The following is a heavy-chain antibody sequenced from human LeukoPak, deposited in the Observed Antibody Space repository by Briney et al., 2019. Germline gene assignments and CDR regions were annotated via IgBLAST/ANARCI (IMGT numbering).Heavy chain of an antibody. Sequence: SETLPLTCAVYGGSFSGYYWSWIRQPPGKGLEWIGEINHSGSTNYNPSLKSRVTISVDTSKNQFSLKLSSVTAADTAVYYCARGTYYYDSSGYYAVRYYYYMDVWGKGTTVTVSS. CDR1: GGSFSGYY. D-gene: IGHD3-22*01. CDR2: INHSGST. J-gene: IGHJ6*03. CDR3: ARGTYYYDSSGYYAVRYYYYMDV. V-gene: IGHV4-34*01.